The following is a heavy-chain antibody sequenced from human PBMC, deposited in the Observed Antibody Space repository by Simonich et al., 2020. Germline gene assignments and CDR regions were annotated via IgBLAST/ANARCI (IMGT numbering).Heavy chain of an antibody. D-gene: IGHD7-27*01. V-gene: IGHV1-2*02. CDR2: INHNRGGK. CDR3: ARGRLTGDKGAFDI. Sequence: QVQLVQSGAEVNKPGASVKVSCKASGYTFTGYYIHWVRQAPGQGLEWMGWINHNRGGKNYAQKFQGRVTMTRDTSNSTAYMELSRLRSDDTAVYYCARGRLTGDKGAFDIWGQGTMVTVSS. J-gene: IGHJ3*02. CDR1: GYTFTGYY.